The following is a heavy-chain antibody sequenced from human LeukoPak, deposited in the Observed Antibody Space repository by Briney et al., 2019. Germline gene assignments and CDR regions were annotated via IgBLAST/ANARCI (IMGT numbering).Heavy chain of an antibody. CDR3: ARGRRFGELGIDP. CDR1: GYTFTSYG. Sequence: GASVKVSCKASGYTFTSYGISWVRQAPGQGLEWMGWISAYNGNTNYAQKFQGRVTITTDESTSTAYMELSSLRSEDTAVYYCARGRRFGELGIDPWGQGTLVTVSS. J-gene: IGHJ5*02. D-gene: IGHD3-10*01. V-gene: IGHV1-18*01. CDR2: ISAYNGNT.